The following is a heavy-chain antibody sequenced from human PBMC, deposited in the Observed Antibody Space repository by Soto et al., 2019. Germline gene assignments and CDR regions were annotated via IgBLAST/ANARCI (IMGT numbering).Heavy chain of an antibody. CDR1: GFTFSSYS. Sequence: GSLRLSCAASGFTFSSYSMNWVRQAPGKGLEWVSFIGSGSSTINYADSVKGRFTISRDNAKNSLYLQMNSLRAEDTAVYYCARDKGSASWHSFDYWGQGTLVTVSS. CDR3: ARDKGSASWHSFDY. J-gene: IGHJ4*02. CDR2: IGSGSSTI. V-gene: IGHV3-48*01. D-gene: IGHD2-2*01.